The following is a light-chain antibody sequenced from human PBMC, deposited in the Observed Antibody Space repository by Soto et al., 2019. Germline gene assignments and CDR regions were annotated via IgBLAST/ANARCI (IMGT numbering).Light chain of an antibody. V-gene: IGLV1-47*01. J-gene: IGLJ7*01. CDR2: RNN. CDR3: AAWDDSLNVL. CDR1: SSNIGSNY. Sequence: QSVLTQPPSASGTPGQRVTISCSGSSSNIGSNYVYWYQQLPGTAPKLLIYRNNQRPLGVSDRFSGSKSGTSASLAISGIRSEDEADYYFAAWDDSLNVLFGGGTQLTV.